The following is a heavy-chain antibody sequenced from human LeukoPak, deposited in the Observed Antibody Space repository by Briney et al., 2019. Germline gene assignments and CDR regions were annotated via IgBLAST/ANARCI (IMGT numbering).Heavy chain of an antibody. CDR1: GFXFSSYA. D-gene: IGHD3-22*01. Sequence: GGSLRLSCAASGFXFSSYAFHWVRQAPGKGREWLAGISNDGSNKYYADSVKGRFTISRDSSKNTLYLEMNSLRAEDTAVYYCARHYDTSGYHYFDFRGQGTLVTVSS. V-gene: IGHV3-30-3*01. CDR2: ISNDGSNK. J-gene: IGHJ4*02. CDR3: ARHYDTSGYHYFDF.